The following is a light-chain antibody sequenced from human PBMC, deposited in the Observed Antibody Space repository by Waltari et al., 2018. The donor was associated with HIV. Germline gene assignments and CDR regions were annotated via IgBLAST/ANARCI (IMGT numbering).Light chain of an antibody. J-gene: IGLJ3*02. Sequence: QSALTQPATESGSPGQSLSISCTGPSNDVVGYNYVSWYQQHPGKAPRLMIYDVSTRPSGGSDRFSGSKSGDTASLTISGLQPEDDADYYCESYTSTSVWVFGGGTRLTVL. CDR2: DVS. CDR1: SNDVVGYNY. V-gene: IGLV2-14*03. CDR3: ESYTSTSVWV.